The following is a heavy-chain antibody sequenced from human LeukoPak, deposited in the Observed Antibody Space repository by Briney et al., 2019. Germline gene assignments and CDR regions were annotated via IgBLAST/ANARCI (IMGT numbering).Heavy chain of an antibody. D-gene: IGHD2-2*01. CDR2: IIPLFRTS. Sequence: GASVKVSCKASGGTSSSYAISWVRQAPGQGLEWMGGIIPLFRTSNHAQKFQGRVTLTADESTTTAYMELSSLTSEDTAVYYCAIVLRERPMPPHGDNWGQGTLVIVSS. CDR3: AIVLRERPMPPHGDN. CDR1: GGTSSSYA. V-gene: IGHV1-69*01. J-gene: IGHJ4*02.